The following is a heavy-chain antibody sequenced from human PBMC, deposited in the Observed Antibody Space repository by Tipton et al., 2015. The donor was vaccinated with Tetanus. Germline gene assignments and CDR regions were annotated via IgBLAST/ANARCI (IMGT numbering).Heavy chain of an antibody. D-gene: IGHD2-8*01. V-gene: IGHV3-48*02. Sequence: SLRLSCAASGFTFSSYSMNWVRQAPGKRLEWVSYISSSSSTIYYADSVKGRFTISRDNAKNSLYLQMNSLRDEDTAVYYCARGEMYVPQEYYLDYWGQGTLVTVSS. CDR2: ISSSSSTI. CDR3: ARGEMYVPQEYYLDY. J-gene: IGHJ4*02. CDR1: GFTFSSYS.